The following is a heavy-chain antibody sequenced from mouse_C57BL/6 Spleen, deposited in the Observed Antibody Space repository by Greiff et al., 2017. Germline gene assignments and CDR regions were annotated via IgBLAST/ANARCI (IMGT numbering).Heavy chain of an antibody. D-gene: IGHD2-4*01. CDR1: GFTFSDYY. CDR2: ISNGGGST. J-gene: IGHJ4*01. CDR3: ARDDSYYYAMDY. V-gene: IGHV5-12*01. Sequence: EVQLVESGGGLVQPGGSLKLSCAASGFTFSDYYMYWVRQTPEKRLEWVAYISNGGGSTYYPDTVKGRFTISRDNAKNTLYLQMSRQKSEDTAMYYCARDDSYYYAMDYWGQGTSVTVSS.